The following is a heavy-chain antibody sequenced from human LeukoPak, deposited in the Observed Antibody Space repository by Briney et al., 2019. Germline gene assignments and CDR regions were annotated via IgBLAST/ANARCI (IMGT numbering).Heavy chain of an antibody. CDR1: GFTFSSYA. J-gene: IGHJ4*02. Sequence: GGSLRLSCAASGFTFSSYAMSWVRQAPGKGLEWVASISGSGGNSYYADSVKGRFTISRDNSKNTLYLQIFSLSVEDTAVYYCAKSLSGYYRLDSWGQGTLVTVSS. D-gene: IGHD5-18*01. CDR2: ISGSGGNS. V-gene: IGHV3-23*01. CDR3: AKSLSGYYRLDS.